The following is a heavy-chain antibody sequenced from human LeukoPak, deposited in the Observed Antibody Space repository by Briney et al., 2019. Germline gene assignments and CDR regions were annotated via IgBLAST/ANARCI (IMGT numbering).Heavy chain of an antibody. CDR2: IYYSGST. J-gene: IGHJ4*02. CDR3: ARADYYDSSGYYLDY. CDR1: GGSISSSYYY. Sequence: SETLSLTCTVSGGSISSSYYYWGWIRQPPGKGLEWIGSIYYSGSTYYNPSLKSRVTISVDTSKNQFSLKLRSVTAADTAVYYCARADYYDSSGYYLDYWGQGTLVTVSS. V-gene: IGHV4-39*01. D-gene: IGHD3-22*01.